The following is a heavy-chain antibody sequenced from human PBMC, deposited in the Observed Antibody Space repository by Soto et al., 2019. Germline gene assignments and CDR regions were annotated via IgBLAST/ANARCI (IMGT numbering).Heavy chain of an antibody. J-gene: IGHJ4*02. CDR3: ARGHGGITIFGAPGHFDY. CDR1: GGSISSSSYY. V-gene: IGHV4-39*01. D-gene: IGHD3-3*01. CDR2: ISYSGST. Sequence: PSETLSLTCTVSGGSISSSSYYWGWIRQPPGKGLEWIGSISYSGSTYYNPSLKSRVTISVDTSKNQFSLKLSSVTAADTAAYYCARGHGGITIFGAPGHFDYWGQGTLVTVSS.